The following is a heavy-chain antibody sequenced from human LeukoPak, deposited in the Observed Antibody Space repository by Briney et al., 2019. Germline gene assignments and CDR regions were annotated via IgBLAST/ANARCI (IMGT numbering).Heavy chain of an antibody. CDR1: GFTFSSYE. D-gene: IGHD2-15*01. CDR3: ARREYCSGGTCKGFDP. V-gene: IGHV3-48*03. CDR2: ISSSGSTI. J-gene: IGHJ5*02. Sequence: PGGSLRLSCAASGFTFSSYEMSWVRQAPGKGLEWVSYISSSGSTISYADSVKGRFTISRDNAKNLLYLQMNNLRAEDTAVYYCARREYCSGGTCKGFDPWGQGTLVTVSS.